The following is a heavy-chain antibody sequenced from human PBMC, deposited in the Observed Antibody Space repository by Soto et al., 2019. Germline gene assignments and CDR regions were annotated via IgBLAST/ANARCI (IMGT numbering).Heavy chain of an antibody. CDR2: INPSGGST. J-gene: IGHJ3*02. D-gene: IGHD3-9*01. Sequence: ASVKVSCKASGYTFTSYYMHWVRQAPGQGLEWMGIINPSGGSTSYAQKFQGRVTMTRDTSTSTVYMELSSLRSEDTAVYHCASDRGYDILTGSKEDAFDIWGQGTMVTVSS. CDR3: ASDRGYDILTGSKEDAFDI. CDR1: GYTFTSYY. V-gene: IGHV1-46*03.